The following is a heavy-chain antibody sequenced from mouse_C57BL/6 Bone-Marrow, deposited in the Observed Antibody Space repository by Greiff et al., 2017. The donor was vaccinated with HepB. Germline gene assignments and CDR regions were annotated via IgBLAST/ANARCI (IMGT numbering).Heavy chain of an antibody. V-gene: IGHV14-4*01. Sequence: EVQLQQSGAELVRPGASVKLSCTASGFNIKDDYMHWVKQRPEQGLEWIGWIDPENGDTEYASKFQGKATITADTSSNTAYLQLSSLTSEDTAVYYCTVITTVVGAYWGQGTWVTVSA. CDR2: IDPENGDT. CDR1: GFNIKDDY. CDR3: TVITTVVGAY. D-gene: IGHD1-1*01. J-gene: IGHJ3*01.